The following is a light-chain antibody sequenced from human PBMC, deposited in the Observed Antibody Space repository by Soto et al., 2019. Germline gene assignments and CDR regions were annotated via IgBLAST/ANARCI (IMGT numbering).Light chain of an antibody. V-gene: IGKV1-5*01. Sequence: DIQMTQSPSTLSASVGDTVTITCRASESIDNWLAWYQQKPGQAPKLLIFAASTLIRGVPSRFSGRGSGTEFTLPISSLQVDDYATFYCQQYHTDWTFGQGTKVELK. CDR3: QQYHTDWT. CDR1: ESIDNW. J-gene: IGKJ1*01. CDR2: AAS.